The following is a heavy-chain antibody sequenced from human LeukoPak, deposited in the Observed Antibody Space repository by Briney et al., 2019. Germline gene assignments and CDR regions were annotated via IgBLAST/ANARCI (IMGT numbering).Heavy chain of an antibody. Sequence: GSLRLSCTASGFNFGDYAMSWFRQAPRKGVEWVSFIRSKAYGGTTEYAASVKGRFTISRDDSKSIAYLQMNSLRVEDTAVYYCARGGVVVTAMHHWGQGTLVTVSS. CDR1: GFNFGDYA. CDR3: ARGGVVVTAMHH. V-gene: IGHV3-49*03. D-gene: IGHD2-21*02. J-gene: IGHJ4*02. CDR2: IRSKAYGGTT.